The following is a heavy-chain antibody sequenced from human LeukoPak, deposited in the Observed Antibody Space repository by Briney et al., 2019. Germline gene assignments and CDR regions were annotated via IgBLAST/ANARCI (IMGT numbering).Heavy chain of an antibody. CDR1: GYTFTSYG. CDR2: ISAYNGNT. CDR3: AREHRGGYNFDY. Sequence: GASVKVSCKASGYTFTSYGISWVRQAPGQGLEWMGWISAYNGNTNYAQMFQGRVTMTRDTSISTAYMELSRLRSDDTAIYYCAREHRGGYNFDYWGQGTLVTVSS. J-gene: IGHJ4*02. D-gene: IGHD5-24*01. V-gene: IGHV1-18*01.